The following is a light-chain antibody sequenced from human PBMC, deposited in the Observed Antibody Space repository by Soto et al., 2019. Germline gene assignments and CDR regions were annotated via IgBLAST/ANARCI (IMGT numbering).Light chain of an antibody. Sequence: DIQMTQSPSSVSASVGDRVNITCRASQGIDTYLAWYQQKPGKAPNLLIYAASNLQNGVPSRLSGSGSGTDFTLTISSLQPEDFATYYCQQAKGFPLTFGGGTKVESK. J-gene: IGKJ4*01. CDR1: QGIDTY. CDR3: QQAKGFPLT. V-gene: IGKV1-12*01. CDR2: AAS.